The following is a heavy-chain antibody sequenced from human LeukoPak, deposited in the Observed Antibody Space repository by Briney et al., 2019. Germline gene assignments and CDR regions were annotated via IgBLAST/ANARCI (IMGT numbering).Heavy chain of an antibody. V-gene: IGHV3-23*01. J-gene: IGHJ4*02. CDR3: AKDRSRYSYGLNDY. D-gene: IGHD5-18*01. CDR2: ISGRGGST. CDR1: GFTFSSYA. Sequence: PGGSLRLSCAASGFTFSSYAMSSVRQAPGKGLEWVSAISGRGGSTYYADSVKGRFTISRDNSKNTLYLRMNSLRAEDTAVYYWAKDRSRYSYGLNDYWGQGTLVTVSS.